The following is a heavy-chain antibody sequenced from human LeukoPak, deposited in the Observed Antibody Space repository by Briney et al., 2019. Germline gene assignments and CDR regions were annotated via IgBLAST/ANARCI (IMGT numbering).Heavy chain of an antibody. CDR1: GFTFSNAW. CDR3: TIDSNSGWTGY. V-gene: IGHV3-15*01. CDR2: IKTKTDGGTT. D-gene: IGHD6-19*01. J-gene: IGHJ4*02. Sequence: GGSLRLSSAASGFTFSNAWMSWVRQAPGKGLEWVGRIKTKTDGGTTDYAAPVKGRFTISRDDSKHTLYVQMNGLKTEDTAVYYCTIDSNSGWTGYWGQGTLVTVSS.